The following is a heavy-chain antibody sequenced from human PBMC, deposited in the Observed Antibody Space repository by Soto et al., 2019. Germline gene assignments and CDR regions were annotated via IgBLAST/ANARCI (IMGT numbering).Heavy chain of an antibody. CDR1: GFTFSSYE. V-gene: IGHV3-48*03. D-gene: IGHD5-12*01. J-gene: IGHJ4*02. Sequence: GGSLRLSCAASGFTFSSYEMNWVRQAPGKGLEWVSYISSSGSTIYYADSVKGRFTISRDNAKNSLYLQMNSLRAEDTAVYYCARTEDSGADYWGQGTLVTVSS. CDR2: ISSSGSTI. CDR3: ARTEDSGADY.